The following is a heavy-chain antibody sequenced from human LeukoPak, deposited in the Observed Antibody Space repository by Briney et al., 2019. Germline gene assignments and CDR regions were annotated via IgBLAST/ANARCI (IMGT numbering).Heavy chain of an antibody. Sequence: GGSLRLSCAASGFTFSSYEMNWVRQAPGKGLEWVSYISSSGSTIYYADSVKGRFTISRDNAKNSLYLQMNSLRAEDTAVYYCARSVVVVAAISGLDYWGQGTLVTVSS. J-gene: IGHJ4*02. D-gene: IGHD2-15*01. CDR2: ISSSGSTI. V-gene: IGHV3-48*03. CDR3: ARSVVVVAAISGLDY. CDR1: GFTFSSYE.